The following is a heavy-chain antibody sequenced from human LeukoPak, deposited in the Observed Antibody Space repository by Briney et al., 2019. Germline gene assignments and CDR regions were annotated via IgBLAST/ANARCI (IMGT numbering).Heavy chain of an antibody. CDR2: IRSKANSYAT. Sequence: GGSLKLSCAASGFTFSGSAMHWVRQASGRGLEWVGRIRSKANSYATAYAASVKGRFAISRDDSKNTAYLQMNSLKAEDTAVYYCTRYGDYPFDYWGQGTLVTVSS. J-gene: IGHJ4*02. D-gene: IGHD2-21*01. CDR3: TRYGDYPFDY. CDR1: GFTFSGSA. V-gene: IGHV3-73*01.